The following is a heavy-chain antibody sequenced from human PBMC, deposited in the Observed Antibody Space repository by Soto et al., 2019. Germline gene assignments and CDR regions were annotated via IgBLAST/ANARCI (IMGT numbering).Heavy chain of an antibody. V-gene: IGHV3-23*01. CDR2: ISGSGGST. CDR3: AKAGGFGGYWYFDL. J-gene: IGHJ2*01. CDR1: GFSFSSYA. D-gene: IGHD3-10*01. Sequence: EVPLLESGGGLVQPGGSLRLSCAASGFSFSSYAMSWVRQAPGKGLEWVSAISGSGGSTYYADSVKGRFTISRDNSKNTLYLQMNSLRAEDTAVYYCAKAGGFGGYWYFDLWGRGTLVTVSS.